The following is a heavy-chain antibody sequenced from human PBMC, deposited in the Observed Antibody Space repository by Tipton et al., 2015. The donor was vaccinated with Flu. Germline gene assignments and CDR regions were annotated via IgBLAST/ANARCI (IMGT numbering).Heavy chain of an antibody. CDR2: IYYSGST. CDR3: ARGFRYFDY. V-gene: IGHV4-28*03. J-gene: IGHJ4*02. Sequence: TLSLTCAVSGYSISSGSFWAWIRQPPGKGLEWIGYIYYSGSTDYNPSLKSRVTISLDTSKNQFSLRLNSITAADTAVYYCARGFRYFDYWGQGTLVSVSS. CDR1: GYSISSGSF.